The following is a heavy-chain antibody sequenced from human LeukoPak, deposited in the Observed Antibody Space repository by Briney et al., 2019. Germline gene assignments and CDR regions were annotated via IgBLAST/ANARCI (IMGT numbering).Heavy chain of an antibody. J-gene: IGHJ6*02. Sequence: GGSLRLSCAASGFTFDDYAMHWVRQPPGKGLEWVSGISWNSGSIGYADSVKGRFTISRDNAKNSLYLQMNSLRAEDTALYYCAKVSRGYYYYYGMDVWGQGTTVTVSS. CDR1: GFTFDDYA. V-gene: IGHV3-9*01. CDR2: ISWNSGSI. CDR3: AKVSRGYYYYYGMDV.